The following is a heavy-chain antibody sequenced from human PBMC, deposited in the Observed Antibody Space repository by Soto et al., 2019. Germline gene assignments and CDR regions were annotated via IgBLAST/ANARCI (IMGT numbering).Heavy chain of an antibody. CDR2: IYYSGST. D-gene: IGHD5-18*01. CDR1: GGSISSSSYY. CDR3: AVSLGGIQLWLRNYYYGMDV. Sequence: SETLSLTCTVSGGSISSSSYYWGWIRQPPGKGLEWIGSIYYSGSTYYNPSLKSRVTISVDTSKNQFSLKLSSVTAADTAVYYCAVSLGGIQLWLRNYYYGMDVWGQGTTVTVSS. J-gene: IGHJ6*02. V-gene: IGHV4-39*01.